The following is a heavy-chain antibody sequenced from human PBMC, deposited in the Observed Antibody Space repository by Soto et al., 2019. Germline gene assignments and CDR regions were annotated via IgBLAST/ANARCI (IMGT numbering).Heavy chain of an antibody. Sequence: SETLSLTCTVSGGSISSSSYYWGWIRQPPGKGLEWIGSIYYSGSTYYNPSLKSRVTISVDTSKNQFSLKLSSVTAADTAVYYCARHEDTVTFSYWGQGTLVTVSS. CDR3: ARHEDTVTFSY. CDR1: GGSISSSSYY. J-gene: IGHJ4*02. V-gene: IGHV4-39*01. D-gene: IGHD4-17*01. CDR2: IYYSGST.